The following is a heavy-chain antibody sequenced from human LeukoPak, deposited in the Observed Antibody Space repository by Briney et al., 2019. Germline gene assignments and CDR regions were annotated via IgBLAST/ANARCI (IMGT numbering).Heavy chain of an antibody. Sequence: SGGSLRLSCAASGFTFSSYSMNWVRQAPGKGLEWVSSISSSSSYIYYADSVKGRLTIYRIHTKNSLYLQMNSLSAEYTAVYYCARDRGEHYGSGSYDYWGQGTLVTVSS. CDR3: ARDRGEHYGSGSYDY. V-gene: IGHV3-21*01. CDR2: ISSSSSYI. J-gene: IGHJ4*02. CDR1: GFTFSSYS. D-gene: IGHD3-10*01.